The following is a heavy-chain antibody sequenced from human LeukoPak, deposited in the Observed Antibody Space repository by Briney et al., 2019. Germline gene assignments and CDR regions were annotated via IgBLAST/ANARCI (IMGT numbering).Heavy chain of an antibody. V-gene: IGHV3-23*01. J-gene: IGHJ6*02. CDR1: GFTFSNYA. Sequence: GGSLRLSCAASGFTFSNYAMIWVRQAPGRGLKRVSGIGGSGDSTDYADSVKVRFTNSTNNSKNTLYLQMNRLRAEDTAVYYCAKDRSLYYGMDVWGQGTTVTVSS. CDR2: IGGSGDST. CDR3: AKDRSLYYGMDV.